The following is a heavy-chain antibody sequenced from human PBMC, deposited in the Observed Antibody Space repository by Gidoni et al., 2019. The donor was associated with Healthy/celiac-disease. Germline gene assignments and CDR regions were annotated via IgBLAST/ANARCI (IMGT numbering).Heavy chain of an antibody. Sequence: QVQLQQWGAGLLKPSATLSLTCAVYGGSFSAYYWSWFRQPPGKGLEWIGEINHSGSTNYNPSLKSRVTISVDTSKNQFSLKLSSVTAADTAVYYCARLKGRRVRGYSYGESFGHFDYWGQGTLVTVSS. D-gene: IGHD5-18*01. V-gene: IGHV4-34*01. CDR3: ARLKGRRVRGYSYGESFGHFDY. J-gene: IGHJ4*02. CDR1: GGSFSAYY. CDR2: INHSGST.